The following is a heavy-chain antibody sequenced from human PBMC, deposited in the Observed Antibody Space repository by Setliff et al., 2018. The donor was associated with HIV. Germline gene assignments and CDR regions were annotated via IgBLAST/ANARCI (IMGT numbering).Heavy chain of an antibody. J-gene: IGHJ4*02. V-gene: IGHV4-39*07. CDR2: IYYSGSA. CDR3: VRADYGYNGKGFDY. CDR1: RDSIRNGAYY. D-gene: IGHD4-17*01. Sequence: SETLSLTCTVSRDSIRNGAYYWGWIRQPPGKGLEWIGSIYYSGSAYYNPSFKSRVTLSVDTSENQFSLRLSSVTAADTAMYYCVRADYGYNGKGFDYWGPGTLVTVSS.